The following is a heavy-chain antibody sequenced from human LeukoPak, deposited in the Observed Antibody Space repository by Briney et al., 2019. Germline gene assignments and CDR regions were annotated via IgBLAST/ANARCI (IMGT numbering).Heavy chain of an antibody. CDR1: GFTVSSNY. Sequence: GGSLRLSCAASGFTVSSNYINWVRQAPGKGLEWVSYISTSGSTIYYADSVKGRFTISRDNAKNSLYLQMNSLRAEDTAVYYCAKVPDYYGSGRYHWGQGTLVTVSS. V-gene: IGHV3-11*04. D-gene: IGHD3-10*01. CDR3: AKVPDYYGSGRYH. J-gene: IGHJ4*02. CDR2: ISTSGSTI.